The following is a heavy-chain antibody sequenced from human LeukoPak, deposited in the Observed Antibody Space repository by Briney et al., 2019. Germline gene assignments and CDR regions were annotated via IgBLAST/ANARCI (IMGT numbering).Heavy chain of an antibody. Sequence: GGSLRLSCAASGFTFSSYWMHWVRQAPGKGLVWVSRIKSDGRTNYADSVKGRFTISRDSAKNTVSLQMNSLRAEDTGVYYCARAPSEIGGYYPEYFRHWGQGTLVTVSS. D-gene: IGHD3-22*01. V-gene: IGHV3-74*01. CDR2: IKSDGRT. CDR3: ARAPSEIGGYYPEYFRH. CDR1: GFTFSSYW. J-gene: IGHJ1*01.